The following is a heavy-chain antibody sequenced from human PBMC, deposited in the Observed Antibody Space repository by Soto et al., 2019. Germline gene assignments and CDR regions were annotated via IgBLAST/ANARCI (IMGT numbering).Heavy chain of an antibody. CDR1: GFTFSSYA. Sequence: PGGSLRLSCAASGFTFSSYAMIWVRQAPGKELEWVSAISGSGGSTYYADSVKGRFTISRDNSKNTLYLQMNSLRAEDTAVYYCAKDLNMVATKLKYYFDYWGQGTLVTVSS. J-gene: IGHJ4*02. V-gene: IGHV3-23*01. CDR2: ISGSGGST. CDR3: AKDLNMVATKLKYYFDY. D-gene: IGHD5-12*01.